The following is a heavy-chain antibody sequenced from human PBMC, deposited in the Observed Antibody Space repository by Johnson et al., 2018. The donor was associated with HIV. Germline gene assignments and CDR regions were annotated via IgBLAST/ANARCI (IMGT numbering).Heavy chain of an antibody. J-gene: IGHJ3*02. CDR3: AKWSIVGATFSDAFDI. V-gene: IGHV3-30*02. D-gene: IGHD1-26*01. Sequence: QVQLVESGGGLVKPGGSLRLSCAASGFTFSAYGMHWVRQAPGKGLEWVAFIRYDGSNKYYADSVKGRFTISRDNSKNTLYLQMNSLRAEDTAVYYCAKWSIVGATFSDAFDIWGQGAMVTVSS. CDR1: GFTFSAYG. CDR2: IRYDGSNK.